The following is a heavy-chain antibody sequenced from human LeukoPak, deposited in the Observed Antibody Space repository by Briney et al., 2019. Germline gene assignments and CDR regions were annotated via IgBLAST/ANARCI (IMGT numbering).Heavy chain of an antibody. CDR1: GFTFSSYA. D-gene: IGHD3-22*01. V-gene: IGHV3-30*04. CDR3: AKGSGMIVSYYFDY. Sequence: PGRSLRLSCAASGFTFSSYAMHWVRQAPGKGLEWVAVISYDGSNKYYADSVKGRFTISRDNSKNTLYLQMNSLRAEDTAVYYCAKGSGMIVSYYFDYWGQGTLVTVSS. CDR2: ISYDGSNK. J-gene: IGHJ4*02.